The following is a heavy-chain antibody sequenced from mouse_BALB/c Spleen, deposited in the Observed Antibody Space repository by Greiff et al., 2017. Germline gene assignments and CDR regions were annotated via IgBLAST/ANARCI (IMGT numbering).Heavy chain of an antibody. D-gene: IGHD2-4*01. Sequence: EVHLVESGGGLVQPGGSLKLSCAASGFTFSSYTMSWVRQTPEKRLEWVAYISNGGGSTYYPDTVKGRFTISRDNAKNTLYLQMSSLKSEDTAMYYCARGRSTMITTPLAYWGQGTLVTVSA. CDR1: GFTFSSYT. CDR3: ARGRSTMITTPLAY. CDR2: ISNGGGST. V-gene: IGHV5-12-2*01. J-gene: IGHJ3*01.